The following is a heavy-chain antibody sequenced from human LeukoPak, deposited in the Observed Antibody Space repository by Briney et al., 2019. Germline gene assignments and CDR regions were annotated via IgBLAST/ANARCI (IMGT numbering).Heavy chain of an antibody. CDR2: ISGGGDTT. CDR3: TKDQMAARPGH. D-gene: IGHD6-6*01. Sequence: GGSLRLSCAASGFTFSNSAMSWVRQAPGKGLEWVSSISGGGDTTYYADSVKGRFAISRDMSESTLYLQMTSLRDEDTAVYYCTKDQMAARPGHWGQGTLVTVSS. J-gene: IGHJ4*02. CDR1: GFTFSNSA. V-gene: IGHV3-23*01.